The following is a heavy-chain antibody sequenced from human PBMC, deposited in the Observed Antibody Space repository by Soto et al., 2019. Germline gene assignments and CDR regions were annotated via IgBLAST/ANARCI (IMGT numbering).Heavy chain of an antibody. CDR1: GGTFSSYT. V-gene: IGHV1-69*04. Sequence: SVKVSCKASGGTFSSYTISWVRQAPGQGLEWMGRIIPILGIANYAQKFQGRVTITADKSTSTAYMELSSLRSEDTAVYYCARDCSSTSCYYVSAFDIWGQGTMVTVSS. D-gene: IGHD2-2*01. J-gene: IGHJ3*02. CDR2: IIPILGIA. CDR3: ARDCSSTSCYYVSAFDI.